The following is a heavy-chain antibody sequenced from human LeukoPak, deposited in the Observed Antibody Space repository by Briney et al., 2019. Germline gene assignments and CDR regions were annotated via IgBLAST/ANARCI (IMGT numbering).Heavy chain of an antibody. D-gene: IGHD6-13*01. CDR2: ISGSGSAT. Sequence: GGSLRLSCAASGFTFSGYAMDWVRQAPGKGLEWVSTISGSGSATDYADSVKGRFTISRDNSKNTLSLQMNSLRAEDTAVYYCAKDRESSNWYADYWGQGTLVTVSS. V-gene: IGHV3-23*01. CDR3: AKDRESSNWYADY. CDR1: GFTFSGYA. J-gene: IGHJ4*02.